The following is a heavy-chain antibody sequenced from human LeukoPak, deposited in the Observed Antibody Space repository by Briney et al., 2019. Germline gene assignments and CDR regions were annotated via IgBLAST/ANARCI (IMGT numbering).Heavy chain of an antibody. CDR1: NGSTTGYY. CDR3: ARDQGDSSGYDAFDI. V-gene: IGHV3-21*01. Sequence: ETLSLTCTVSNGSTTGYYWSWIRQAPGKGLEWVSSISSSSSYIYYADSVKGRFTISRDNAKNSLYLQMNSLRAEDTAVYYCARDQGDSSGYDAFDIWGQGTMVTVSS. CDR2: ISSSSSYI. J-gene: IGHJ3*02. D-gene: IGHD3-22*01.